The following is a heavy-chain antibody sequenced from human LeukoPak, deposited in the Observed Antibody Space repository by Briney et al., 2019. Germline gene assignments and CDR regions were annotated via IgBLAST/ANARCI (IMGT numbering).Heavy chain of an antibody. V-gene: IGHV1-8*01. CDR2: MNPNSGNT. CDR1: GYTFTSYD. D-gene: IGHD6-19*01. CDR3: TRGESVAGTARPSGY. J-gene: IGHJ4*02. Sequence: ASVTVSCKASGYTFTSYDINRVRQATGQELEWMGWMNPNSGNTGYSQKFQGRVTMTRNTSISTAYMELSSLTSEDTAVYYCTRGESVAGTARPSGYWGQGTLVTVSS.